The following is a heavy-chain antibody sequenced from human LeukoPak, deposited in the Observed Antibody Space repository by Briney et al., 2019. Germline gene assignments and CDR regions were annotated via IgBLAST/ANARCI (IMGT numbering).Heavy chain of an antibody. V-gene: IGHV3-23*01. J-gene: IGHJ4*02. CDR1: GFTFSNYG. Sequence: GGSLRLSCAASGFTFSNYGMTWVRQAPGEGLEWVSIITGGGYIYYADFVEGQFTISRDNAKNTLYLQMNSLRGEDTAVYYCAKVGITGTKFFDHWGQGTLVTVSS. D-gene: IGHD1/OR15-1a*01. CDR3: AKVGITGTKFFDH. CDR2: ITGGGYI.